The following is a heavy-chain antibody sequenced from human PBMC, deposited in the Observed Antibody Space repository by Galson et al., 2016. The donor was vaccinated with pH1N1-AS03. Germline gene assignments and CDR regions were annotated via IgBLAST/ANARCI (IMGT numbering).Heavy chain of an antibody. Sequence: SLRLSCAASGFTFNRHAMHWVRQAPGKGLEWVAIMSYDGSTKYYTDSVRDRFTISMDNSKKTLYLHMSSLRAEDTAVYYCAKDLHFYDSYYLADWGRGTLVIVSS. CDR1: GFTFNRHA. V-gene: IGHV3-30*18. CDR3: AKDLHFYDSYYLAD. J-gene: IGHJ4*02. CDR2: MSYDGSTK. D-gene: IGHD2/OR15-2a*01.